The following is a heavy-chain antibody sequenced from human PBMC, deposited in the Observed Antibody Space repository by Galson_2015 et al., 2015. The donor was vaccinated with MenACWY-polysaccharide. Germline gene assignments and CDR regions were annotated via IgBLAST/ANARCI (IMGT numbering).Heavy chain of an antibody. CDR2: ISSSGSHI. CDR1: GFTFSSYS. V-gene: IGHV3-21*01. D-gene: IGHD3-22*01. J-gene: IGHJ4*02. Sequence: SLRLSCAASGFTFSSYSMNWVRQAPGKGLEWVSSISSSGSHIYYADSVKGRFTISRDNAKNSLYLQMNSLRAEDMAVYYCAREDSGGYYQLDYWGQGTLVTVSS. CDR3: AREDSGGYYQLDY.